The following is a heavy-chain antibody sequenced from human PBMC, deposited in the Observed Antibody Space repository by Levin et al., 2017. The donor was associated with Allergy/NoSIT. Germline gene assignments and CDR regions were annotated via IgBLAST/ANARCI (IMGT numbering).Heavy chain of an antibody. J-gene: IGHJ4*02. CDR2: IYYSGST. V-gene: IGHV4-39*01. CDR1: GGSISGSSYY. D-gene: IGHD3-16*02. CDR3: ASRTYRD. Sequence: SETLSLTCTVSGGSISGSSYYWGWIRQPPGKGLEWIGSIYYSGSTYYRPSLKSRITLPVDTSKNQVSLNVNSVTAADTAVYYSASRTYRDWGQGILVTVAS.